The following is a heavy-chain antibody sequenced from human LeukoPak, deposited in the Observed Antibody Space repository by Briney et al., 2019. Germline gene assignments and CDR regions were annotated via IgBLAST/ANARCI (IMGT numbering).Heavy chain of an antibody. CDR2: ISGSGNSA. CDR3: ARETYYSDY. CDR1: GFTFSSYI. J-gene: IGHJ4*02. V-gene: IGHV3-21*01. Sequence: GGSLRLSCAASGFTFSSYIMNWVRQAPGKGLEWVSGISGSGNSADYAASVKGRFTISRDNAKNSLYLQMNSLRAEDTVVYYCARETYYSDYWGQGTLVTVSS.